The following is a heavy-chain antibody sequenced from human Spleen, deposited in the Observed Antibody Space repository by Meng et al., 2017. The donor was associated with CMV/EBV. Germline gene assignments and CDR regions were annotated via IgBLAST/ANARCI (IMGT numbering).Heavy chain of an antibody. V-gene: IGHV3-30*04. CDR3: ANGGHRLGYCSSTSCYKDRSYYYGMDV. CDR2: ISYDGDNK. J-gene: IGHJ6*02. D-gene: IGHD2-2*02. CDR1: GFSFSSYA. Sequence: GESLKISCAASGFSFSSYAMHWVRQAPGKGLEWVALISYDGDNKHYADSVKGRFTISRDNSKNTLYVQMNSLRAEDTALYYCANGGHRLGYCSSTSCYKDRSYYYGMDVWGQGTTVTVSS.